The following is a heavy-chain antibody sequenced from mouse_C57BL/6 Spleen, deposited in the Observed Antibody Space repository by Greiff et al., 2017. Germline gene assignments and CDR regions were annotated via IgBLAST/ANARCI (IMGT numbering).Heavy chain of an antibody. CDR2: IRNKANNHAT. J-gene: IGHJ3*01. CDR3: TTPYPTGWFAY. Sequence: EVQVVESGGGLVQPGGSMKLSCAASGFTFSDAWMDWVRQSPEKGLEWVAEIRNKANNHATYYAESVKGRFTISRDDSKSSVYLQMNSLRAEDTGIYYCTTPYPTGWFAYWGQGTLVTVSA. D-gene: IGHD1-1*01. V-gene: IGHV6-6*01. CDR1: GFTFSDAW.